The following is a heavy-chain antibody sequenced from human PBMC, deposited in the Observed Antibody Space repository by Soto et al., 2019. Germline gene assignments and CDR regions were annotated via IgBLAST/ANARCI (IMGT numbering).Heavy chain of an antibody. Sequence: HPGGSLRLSCAASGFIFSNHAMSRVRQVPGKGLEWVSGISAGGNLIYYADSVRGRFTMSRDNSKNMLYLQMNSLRAEDTAVYFCAKRQGIGAAAKNFDFWGQGARVTVSS. CDR2: ISAGGNLI. D-gene: IGHD6-13*01. V-gene: IGHV3-23*01. CDR3: AKRQGIGAAAKNFDF. J-gene: IGHJ4*02. CDR1: GFIFSNHA.